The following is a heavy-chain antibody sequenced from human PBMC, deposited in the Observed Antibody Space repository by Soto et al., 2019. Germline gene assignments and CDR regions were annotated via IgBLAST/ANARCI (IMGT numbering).Heavy chain of an antibody. CDR2: INPNSGGT. V-gene: IGHV1-2*02. CDR1: GYTFTGDY. Sequence: ASVKVSCKASGYTFTGDYMHWVRQAPGQGLEWMGWINPNSGGTNYAQKFQGRVTMTRDTSISTAYMELSRPRSDDTAVYYCARDNWNYYGMDVWGQGTTVTVSS. J-gene: IGHJ6*02. D-gene: IGHD1-20*01. CDR3: ARDNWNYYGMDV.